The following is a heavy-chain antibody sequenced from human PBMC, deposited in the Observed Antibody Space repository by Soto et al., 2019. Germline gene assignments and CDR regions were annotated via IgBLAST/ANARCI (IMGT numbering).Heavy chain of an antibody. CDR1: GFTFSGSA. V-gene: IGHV3-73*02. Sequence: EVQLVESGGGLVQPGGSLKLSCAASGFTFSGSAMHWVRQASGKGLEWVGRIRSKANSYATAYAASVKGRFTISRDDSKNTAYLQMNSLKTGDTAVYYCTRRLSYGDYGYYYYGMDVWGQGTTVTVSS. CDR3: TRRLSYGDYGYYYYGMDV. CDR2: IRSKANSYAT. D-gene: IGHD4-17*01. J-gene: IGHJ6*02.